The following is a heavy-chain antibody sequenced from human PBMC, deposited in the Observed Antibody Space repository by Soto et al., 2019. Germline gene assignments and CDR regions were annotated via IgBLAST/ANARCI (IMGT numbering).Heavy chain of an antibody. CDR3: AKDQGIAASHGID. Sequence: QVQLVESGGGVVQPGRSLRLSCAASGFTFNNYGMHWVRQAPGKGLEWVATISNDGSDKYDADSVKGRLTISRDNSKNTVYLPMNSLRAEETAVYYCAKDQGIAASHGIDWGQGTMVTVSS. CDR2: ISNDGSDK. J-gene: IGHJ3*01. V-gene: IGHV3-30*18. CDR1: GFTFNNYG. D-gene: IGHD6-13*01.